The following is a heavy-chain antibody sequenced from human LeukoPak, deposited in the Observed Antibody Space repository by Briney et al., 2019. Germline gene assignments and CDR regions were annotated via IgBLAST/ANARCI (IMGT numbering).Heavy chain of an antibody. CDR1: GFTFSSLA. J-gene: IGHJ5*01. CDR3: AREPFSSGWFDY. D-gene: IGHD6-19*01. CDR2: ISGSDGRT. V-gene: IGHV3-23*01. Sequence: PGGSLRLSCTASGFTFSSLAMTWVRQAPGKGLEWVSAISGSDGRTYYADSVKGRFTISRDNSRNTLYLQMKSLRAEDTAVYYCAREPFSSGWFDYWGQGTLVTVSS.